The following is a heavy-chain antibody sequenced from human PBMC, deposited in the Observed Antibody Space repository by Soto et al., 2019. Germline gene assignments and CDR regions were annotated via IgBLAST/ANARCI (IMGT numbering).Heavy chain of an antibody. CDR2: ISWNSGSI. D-gene: IGHD1-1*01. V-gene: IGHV3-9*01. Sequence: PVGSLRLSCAASGFTFDDYSMHCVRQAPGKCLECVSGISWNSGSIGYADSVKGRFTISRDNAKNSLYLQINSLRAEDTALYYCENGTSGHDPAYGMDVWGQGTMVTVSS. CDR1: GFTFDDYS. J-gene: IGHJ6*02. CDR3: ENGTSGHDPAYGMDV.